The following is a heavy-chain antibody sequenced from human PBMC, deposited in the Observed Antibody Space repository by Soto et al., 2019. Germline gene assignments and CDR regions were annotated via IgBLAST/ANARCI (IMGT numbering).Heavy chain of an antibody. J-gene: IGHJ4*02. CDR2: IYYSGST. CDR1: GGSISSGGYY. D-gene: IGHD6-13*01. Sequence: PSETLSLTCTVSGGSISSGGYYWSWIRQHPGKGLEWIGYIYYSGSTYYNPSLKSRVTISVDTSKNQFSLKLSSVTAADTAVYYCARARIAAARTPSFFDYWGQGTLVTVSS. V-gene: IGHV4-31*03. CDR3: ARARIAAARTPSFFDY.